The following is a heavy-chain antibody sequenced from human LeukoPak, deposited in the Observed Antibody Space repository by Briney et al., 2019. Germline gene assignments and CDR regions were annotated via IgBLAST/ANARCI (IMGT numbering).Heavy chain of an antibody. J-gene: IGHJ4*02. Sequence: GGTLRLSCAASGFTFSSYAMSWVRQTPGKGLEWVSTIPDGSSNTYYADSVKGRFTISRDNSKNTLYLQMNSLGAEDTAVYYCAKWLRVATTYFDYWGQGTLVTVSS. CDR3: AKWLRVATTYFDY. V-gene: IGHV3-23*01. CDR1: GFTFSSYA. CDR2: IPDGSSNT. D-gene: IGHD5-24*01.